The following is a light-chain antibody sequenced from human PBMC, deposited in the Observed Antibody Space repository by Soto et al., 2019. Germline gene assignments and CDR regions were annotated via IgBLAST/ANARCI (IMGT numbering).Light chain of an antibody. CDR3: QQYDNSPIT. CDR2: GAS. V-gene: IGKV3-20*01. CDR1: QTVSNY. Sequence: EIVLTQSPGTLSLSPGERATLSCRASQTVSNYLAWYQQKPGQAPRLLIYGASTRATGIPARFSGSGSETDFTLTISRLEPEDFAVYYCQQYDNSPITFGQGTRLEI. J-gene: IGKJ5*01.